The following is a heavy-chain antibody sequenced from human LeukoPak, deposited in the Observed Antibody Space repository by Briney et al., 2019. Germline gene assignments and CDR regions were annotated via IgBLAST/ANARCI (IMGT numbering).Heavy chain of an antibody. CDR3: ARSTFGGNCNFDY. CDR1: GGTFSSYA. J-gene: IGHJ4*02. V-gene: IGHV1-69*04. CDR2: IIPILGIA. D-gene: IGHD3-16*01. Sequence: ATVKVSCKASGGTFSSYAISWVRQAPGQGLEWMGRIIPILGIANYAQKFQGRVTITADKSTSTAYMELSSLRSEDTAVYYCARSTFGGNCNFDYWGQGTQVTVSS.